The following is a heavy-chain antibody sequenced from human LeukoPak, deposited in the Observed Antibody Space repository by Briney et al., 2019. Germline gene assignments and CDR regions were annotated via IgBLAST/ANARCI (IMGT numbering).Heavy chain of an antibody. CDR3: AREGGYCTGTTCPGRVDY. J-gene: IGHJ4*02. D-gene: IGHD2-2*01. V-gene: IGHV3-23*01. CDR2: ISGSGSGDNT. Sequence: PGGSLRLSCAASGFTFHTYAMSWVRQAPGKGLEWVSAISGSGSGDNTYYADSLKGRFTISRDNSKNTLYLQMNSLRAEDTAVYYCAREGGYCTGTTCPGRVDYWGQGTLVTVSS. CDR1: GFTFHTYA.